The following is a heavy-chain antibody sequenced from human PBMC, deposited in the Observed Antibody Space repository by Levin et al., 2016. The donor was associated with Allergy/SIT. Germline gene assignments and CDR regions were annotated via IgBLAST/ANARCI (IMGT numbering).Heavy chain of an antibody. CDR1: GGSISGYY. V-gene: IGHV4-59*01. D-gene: IGHD6-13*01. Sequence: SETLSLTCTVSGGSISGYYWSWLRQPPGKGLEWIGYIYYTGSTNYNPSLKSRVTTSVDTSKNQFSLKLSSVTAADTAVYYCARAGSWYPYGYFDYWGQGTLVTVSS. J-gene: IGHJ4*02. CDR2: IYYTGST. CDR3: ARAGSWYPYGYFDY.